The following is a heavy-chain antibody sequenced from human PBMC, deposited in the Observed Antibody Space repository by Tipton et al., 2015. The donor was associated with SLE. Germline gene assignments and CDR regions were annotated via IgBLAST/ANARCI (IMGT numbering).Heavy chain of an antibody. CDR3: ARPYGSGSRGYWYFDL. V-gene: IGHV4-38-2*02. J-gene: IGHJ2*01. CDR1: GYSISSGYY. CDR2: IYHSGST. Sequence: TLSLTCTVSGYSISSGYYWGWIRQPPGKGLEWIGSIYHSGSTYYNPSLKSRVTISVDTSKNQFSLKLSSLTAAVTAVYYCARPYGSGSRGYWYFDLWGRGTLVTVSS. D-gene: IGHD3-10*01.